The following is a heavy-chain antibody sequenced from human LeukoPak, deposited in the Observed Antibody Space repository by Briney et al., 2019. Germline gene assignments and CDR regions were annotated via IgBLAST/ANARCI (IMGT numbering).Heavy chain of an antibody. CDR3: ARVLYDSSGPYYYYGMGV. Sequence: SETLSLTCTVSGGSISSYYWSWIRQPPGKGLEWIGYIYYSGSANYNPSLKSRVTISVDTSKNQFSLKLSSVTAADTAVYYCARVLYDSSGPYYYYGMGVWGQGTTVTVSS. V-gene: IGHV4-59*01. CDR2: IYYSGSA. CDR1: GGSISSYY. D-gene: IGHD3-22*01. J-gene: IGHJ6*02.